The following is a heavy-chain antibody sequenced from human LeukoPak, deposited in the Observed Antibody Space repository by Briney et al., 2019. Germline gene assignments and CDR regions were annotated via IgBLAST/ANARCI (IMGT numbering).Heavy chain of an antibody. CDR1: GGSISSYY. V-gene: IGHV4-4*07. CDR2: IYTSGST. Sequence: SETLSLTCTVSGGSISSYYWSWIRQPAGKGLEWIGRIYTSGSTNYNPSLKSRVTMSVDTSKNQFSLKLSSVTAADTAVYYYARDVGDFWSGYPSDYFDYWGQGTLVTVSS. CDR3: ARDVGDFWSGYPSDYFDY. J-gene: IGHJ4*02. D-gene: IGHD3-3*01.